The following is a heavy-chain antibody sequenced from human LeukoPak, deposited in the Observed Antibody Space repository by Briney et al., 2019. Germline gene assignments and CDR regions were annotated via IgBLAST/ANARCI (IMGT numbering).Heavy chain of an antibody. D-gene: IGHD3-10*01. V-gene: IGHV3-9*01. Sequence: GGSLRLSCAASGFTFSSYWMHWVRQVPGKGLEWVSGISWNSGSIGYADSVKGRFTISRDNAENSLYLQMNSLRAEDTALYYCAKGRTRYGSGSYYNHELDYWGQGTLVTVSS. CDR3: AKGRTRYGSGSYYNHELDY. CDR1: GFTFSSYW. CDR2: ISWNSGSI. J-gene: IGHJ4*02.